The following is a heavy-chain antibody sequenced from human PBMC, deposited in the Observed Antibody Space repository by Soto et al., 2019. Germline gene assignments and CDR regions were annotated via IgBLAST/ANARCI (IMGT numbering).Heavy chain of an antibody. CDR1: GYTFTSDG. CDR3: ARDGDSGGYFYYSGMDV. V-gene: IGHV1-18*04. CDR2: ISAYNGNT. Sequence: QVQLVQSGAEVKKPGASVKVSCKASGYTFTSDGISWVRQAPGQGLEWMGWISAYNGNTNYAQKLQGRVTMTTDTSTSTAYMELRSLRSDDTAVYYCARDGDSGGYFYYSGMDVWGQGTTVTVSS. J-gene: IGHJ6*02. D-gene: IGHD3-22*01.